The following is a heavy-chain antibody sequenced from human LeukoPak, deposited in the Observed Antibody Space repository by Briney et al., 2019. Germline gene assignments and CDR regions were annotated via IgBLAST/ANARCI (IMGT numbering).Heavy chain of an antibody. CDR2: VSDDGGDK. D-gene: IGHD3-16*01. CDR3: AKDWSGSWPFVK. V-gene: IGHV3-30*18. Sequence: PGGSLRLSCAASGFTFSSYGLHWVRQAPGKGLEWVSVVSDDGGDKSYVDLVKGRFTISRDYSKNMLYLQMNSLRVEDTAIYYCAKDWSGSWPFVKWGQATLNSVCS. J-gene: IGHJ4*02. CDR1: GFTFSSYG.